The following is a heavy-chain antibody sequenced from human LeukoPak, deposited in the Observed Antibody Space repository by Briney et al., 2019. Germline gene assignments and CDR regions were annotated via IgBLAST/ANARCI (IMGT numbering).Heavy chain of an antibody. CDR2: ISAYNGNT. J-gene: IGHJ3*02. Sequence: ASVKVSCKASGYTFTSYGISWVRQAPGQGLEWMGWISAYNGNTNYAQKLQGRVTITTDTSTSTAYMELRSLRSDDTAVYYCARTTTYYYDSRSRPDAFDIWGQGTMVTVSS. CDR3: ARTTTYYYDSRSRPDAFDI. D-gene: IGHD3-22*01. CDR1: GYTFTSYG. V-gene: IGHV1-18*01.